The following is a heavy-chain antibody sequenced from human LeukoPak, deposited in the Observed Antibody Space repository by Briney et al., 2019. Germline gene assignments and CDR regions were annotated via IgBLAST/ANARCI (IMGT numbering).Heavy chain of an antibody. D-gene: IGHD3-22*01. V-gene: IGHV3-23*01. J-gene: IGHJ2*01. CDR2: ISSSGGTT. CDR3: VRKASYYDSSEDGYFDL. Sequence: GGSLGLSCAASGFTFSSYAMTWVRQAPGKGLEWVSGISSSGGTTYHADSVKGRFTISRDTSKNTLYLQMNSLRAEDTAVYYCVRKASYYDSSEDGYFDLWGRGTLVTVSS. CDR1: GFTFSSYA.